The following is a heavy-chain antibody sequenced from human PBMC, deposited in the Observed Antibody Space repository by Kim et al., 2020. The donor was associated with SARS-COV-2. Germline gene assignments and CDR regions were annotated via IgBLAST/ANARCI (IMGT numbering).Heavy chain of an antibody. J-gene: IGHJ6*02. Sequence: GGSLRLSCAASGFTFGDYAMHWVRQAPGKGLEWVSGISWNSGSIGYADSVKGRFTISRDNAKNSLYLQMNSLRAEDTALYYCAKDSSERFYDFWSGYHQYYYYGMDVWGQGTTVTVSS. V-gene: IGHV3-9*01. CDR2: ISWNSGSI. D-gene: IGHD3-3*01. CDR1: GFTFGDYA. CDR3: AKDSSERFYDFWSGYHQYYYYGMDV.